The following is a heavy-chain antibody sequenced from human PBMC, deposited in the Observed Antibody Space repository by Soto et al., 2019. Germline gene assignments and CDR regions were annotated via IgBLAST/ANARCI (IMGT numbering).Heavy chain of an antibody. CDR2: IYTSGST. V-gene: IGHV4-4*07. Sequence: SETLSLTCAVSGGSISSYYWSWIRQPAGKGLEWIGRIYTSGSTNYNPSLKSRVTMSVDTSKNQFSLKLSSVTAADTAVYYCARDPSCYDFWSWGCYYYGMDVWGPGTTVTVSS. CDR3: ARDPSCYDFWSWGCYYYGMDV. CDR1: GGSISSYY. D-gene: IGHD3-3*01. J-gene: IGHJ6*02.